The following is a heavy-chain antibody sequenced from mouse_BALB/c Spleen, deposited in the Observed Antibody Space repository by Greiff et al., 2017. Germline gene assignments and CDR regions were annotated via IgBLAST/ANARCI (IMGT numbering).Heavy chain of an antibody. J-gene: IGHJ3*01. CDR3: ARPFTTASAY. D-gene: IGHD1-2*01. CDR1: GFTFKDYY. V-gene: IGHV14-1*02. Sequence: VQLQQSGAELVRPGALVKLSCKASGFTFKDYYMHWVKQRPEQGLEWIGWIDPENGNTIYDPKFQGKASITADTSSNTAYLQLSSLTSEDTAVYYCARPFTTASAYWGQGTLVTVSA. CDR2: IDPENGNT.